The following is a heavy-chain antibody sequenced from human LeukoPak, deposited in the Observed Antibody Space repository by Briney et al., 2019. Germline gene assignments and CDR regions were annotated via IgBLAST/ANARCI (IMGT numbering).Heavy chain of an antibody. CDR3: ERDGRDYDILTGYNYYYYGMDV. D-gene: IGHD3-9*01. CDR2: IYHSGST. CDR1: GGSISSGGYY. Sequence: PSETLSLTCTVSGGSISSGGYYWSWIRQHPGKGLEWIGYIYHSGSTYYNPSLKSRVTISVDTSKNQFSLKLSSVTAADTAVYYCERDGRDYDILTGYNYYYYGMDVWGQGTTVTVSS. V-gene: IGHV4-31*03. J-gene: IGHJ6*02.